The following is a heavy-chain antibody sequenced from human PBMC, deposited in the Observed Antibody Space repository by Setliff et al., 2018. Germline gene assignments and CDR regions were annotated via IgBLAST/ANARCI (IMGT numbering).Heavy chain of an antibody. CDR3: ARGTLWFGEPYYGMDV. CDR2: INPNSGGT. V-gene: IGHV1-2*04. CDR1: GGTFSSYA. D-gene: IGHD3-10*01. J-gene: IGHJ6*02. Sequence: ASVKVSCKASGGTFSSYAMNWVRQAPGQGLEWMGWINPNSGGTNYAQKFQGWVTMTRDTSISTAYMELSRLRSDDTAVYYCARGTLWFGEPYYGMDVWGQGTTVTVSS.